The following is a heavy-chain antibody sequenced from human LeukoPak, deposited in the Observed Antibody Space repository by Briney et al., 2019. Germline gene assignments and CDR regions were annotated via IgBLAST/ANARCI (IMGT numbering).Heavy chain of an antibody. V-gene: IGHV6-1*01. CDR3: ARANWGEYFDH. J-gene: IGHJ4*02. CDR1: GDSVSTKSAA. D-gene: IGHD7-27*01. CDR2: TYYRSKWFN. Sequence: SQTLSLTCAISGDSVSTKSAARNWIRQSPSRGLEWLGRTYYRSKWFNDYAVTVKSRITINPDTSKNQFSLQLNSVTPDDTAVYYCARANWGEYFDHWGQGTLVTVSS.